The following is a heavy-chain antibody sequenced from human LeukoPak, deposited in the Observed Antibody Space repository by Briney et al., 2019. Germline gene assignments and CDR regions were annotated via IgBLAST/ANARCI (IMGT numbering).Heavy chain of an antibody. CDR2: ISSSSSYI. V-gene: IGHV3-21*01. Sequence: GGSLRLSCAASGFTFSSYSRKWVRQAPGKGLEWVSSISSSSSYIYYADSVKGRFTISRDNAKNSLYLQMNSLRAEDTAVYYCARGNYYGSGSCYWGQGTLVTVSS. CDR3: ARGNYYGSGSCY. CDR1: GFTFSSYS. D-gene: IGHD3-10*01. J-gene: IGHJ4*02.